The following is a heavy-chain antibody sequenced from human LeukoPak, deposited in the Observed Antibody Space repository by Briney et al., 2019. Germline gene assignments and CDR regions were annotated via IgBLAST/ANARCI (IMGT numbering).Heavy chain of an antibody. V-gene: IGHV3-30*18. D-gene: IGHD5-12*01. J-gene: IGHJ4*02. CDR3: AKDGAWLRFDD. Sequence: GGSLRLSCAASGFTFSNYGMHWVRQAPGKGLEWVSLISYDGSNKYYADSVKGRFTISRDDSKNTLYLQMKNLRAEDTAVYYCAKDGAWLRFDDWGQGILVSVSS. CDR2: ISYDGSNK. CDR1: GFTFSNYG.